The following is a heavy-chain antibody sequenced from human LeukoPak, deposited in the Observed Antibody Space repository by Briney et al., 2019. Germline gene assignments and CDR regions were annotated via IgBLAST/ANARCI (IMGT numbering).Heavy chain of an antibody. Sequence: GGSLRLSCVASGFTFSNYWMYWVRQDPGKGLVWVSRINSDGSSTTYADSVKGRFTISRDNAKNTLYLQMNSLRAEDTAVYYCTRDPHGYWWFDPWGQGTLVTVSS. J-gene: IGHJ5*02. D-gene: IGHD5-18*01. CDR1: GFTFSNYW. CDR3: TRDPHGYWWFDP. V-gene: IGHV3-74*03. CDR2: INSDGSST.